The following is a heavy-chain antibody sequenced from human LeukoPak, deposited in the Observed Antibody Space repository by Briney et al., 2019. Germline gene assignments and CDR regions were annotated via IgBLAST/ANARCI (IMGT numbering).Heavy chain of an antibody. CDR2: INWNGGST. D-gene: IGHD3-16*01. CDR1: GFTFDDYG. J-gene: IGHJ6*03. Sequence: PGGSLRLSCAASGFTFDDYGMSWVRQAPGKGPEWGSGINWNGGSTGYADSVKGRFTIYRDNAKNSLYLQMNSLRAEDTALYHCAREILGLDYYYYYMDVWGKGTTVTVSS. CDR3: AREILGLDYYYYYMDV. V-gene: IGHV3-20*01.